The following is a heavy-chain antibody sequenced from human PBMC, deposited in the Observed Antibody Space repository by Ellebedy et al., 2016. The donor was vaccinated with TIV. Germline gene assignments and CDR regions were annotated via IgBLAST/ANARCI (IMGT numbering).Heavy chain of an antibody. CDR3: ARDRLEATPLRYYYYGMDV. V-gene: IGHV1-2*04. CDR1: GYTFTSYG. Sequence: ASVKVSCKASGYTFTSYGISWVRQAPGQGLEWMGWINPNSGGTNYAQKFQGWVTMTRDTSISTAYMELSRLRSDDTAVYYCARDRLEATPLRYYYYGMDVWGQGTTVTVSS. CDR2: INPNSGGT. J-gene: IGHJ6*02. D-gene: IGHD4-23*01.